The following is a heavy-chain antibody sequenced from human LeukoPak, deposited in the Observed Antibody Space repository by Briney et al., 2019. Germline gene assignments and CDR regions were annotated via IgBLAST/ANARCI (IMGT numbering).Heavy chain of an antibody. CDR2: INHSGST. V-gene: IGHV4-34*01. CDR3: ARGNYYGSGSYVDY. D-gene: IGHD3-10*01. J-gene: IGHJ4*02. Sequence: SETLSLTCAVCGGSFSGYYWSWIRQPPGKGLEWIGEINHSGSTNYNPSLKSRVTMSVDTSKNQFSLKLSSVTAADTAVYYCARGNYYGSGSYVDYWGQGTLVTVSS. CDR1: GGSFSGYY.